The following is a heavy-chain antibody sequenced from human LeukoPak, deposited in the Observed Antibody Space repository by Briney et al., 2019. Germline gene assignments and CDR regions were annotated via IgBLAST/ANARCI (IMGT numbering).Heavy chain of an antibody. J-gene: IGHJ4*02. CDR1: GFTFSIYA. V-gene: IGHV3-48*03. D-gene: IGHD1-26*01. Sequence: GGSLRLSCAASGFTFSIYAMNWVRQAPRKGLEWVSYISSSGSTTHYADSVKGRFTFSRDNAKNSLYLQMNSLRAEDTAVYYCARDQRGSYYGFFDYWGQGTLVTVSS. CDR2: ISSSGSTT. CDR3: ARDQRGSYYGFFDY.